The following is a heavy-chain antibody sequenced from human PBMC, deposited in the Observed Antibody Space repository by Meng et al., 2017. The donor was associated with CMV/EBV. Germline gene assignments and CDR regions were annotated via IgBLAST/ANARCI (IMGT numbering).Heavy chain of an antibody. V-gene: IGHV1-8*03. Sequence: ASVKVSCKASGYTFTSYDINWVRQATGQGLEWMGWMNPNSGNTGYAQKFQGRVTITRNTSISTAYMELSSLRSEDTAVYYCARTPYCSGGSCYAGDYYYGMDVWGQGTTVTV. CDR2: MNPNSGNT. CDR1: GYTFTSYD. CDR3: ARTPYCSGGSCYAGDYYYGMDV. D-gene: IGHD2-15*01. J-gene: IGHJ6*02.